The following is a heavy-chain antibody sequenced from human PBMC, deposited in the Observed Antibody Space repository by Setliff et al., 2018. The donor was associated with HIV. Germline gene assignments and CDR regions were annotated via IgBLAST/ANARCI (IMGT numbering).Heavy chain of an antibody. J-gene: IGHJ6*03. CDR1: GFTFSNYW. V-gene: IGHV3-7*03. Sequence: GGSLRLSCAASGFTFSNYWMDWVRQAPGKGLEWVATIKQDGSEKYYVDSVKGRFTISRDNSNNTLYLQMNSLRAEDTAVYYCAKSGYCGSSTCRNYFYYMDVWGKGTTVTVSS. D-gene: IGHD2-2*01. CDR2: IKQDGSEK. CDR3: AKSGYCGSSTCRNYFYYMDV.